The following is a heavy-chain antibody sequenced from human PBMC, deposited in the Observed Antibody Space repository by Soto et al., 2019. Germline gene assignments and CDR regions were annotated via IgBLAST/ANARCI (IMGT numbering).Heavy chain of an antibody. V-gene: IGHV3-23*01. CDR3: AKEFSSSWYFGALPP. CDR1: GFTFSTHA. D-gene: IGHD6-13*01. CDR2: ISGSGDDT. Sequence: EVQLLESGGGLVQPGGSLRLSCVASGFTFSTHAMIWVRQAPGKGLEWVSIISGSGDDTYYADSVKGRFTISKDNSKNTLYLQMRSLRGEDTAIYYCAKEFSSSWYFGALPPGGQGTLVTVSS. J-gene: IGHJ4*02.